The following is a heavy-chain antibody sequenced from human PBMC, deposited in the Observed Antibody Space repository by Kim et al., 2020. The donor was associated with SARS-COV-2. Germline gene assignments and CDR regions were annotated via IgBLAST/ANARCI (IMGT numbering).Heavy chain of an antibody. CDR1: GSKVSTYW. Sequence: GESLKISCHTSGSKVSTYWIGWVRQLPGKGLELMGVIYPRESDVRYSQSFQGLVTISADGSGAFVQWSALKVSDTAFYYFATGPGVLTNYYFDFWGQGTLVTVSS. CDR2: IYPRESDV. CDR3: ATGPGVLTNYYFDF. V-gene: IGHV5-51*01. J-gene: IGHJ4*02. D-gene: IGHD4-4*01.